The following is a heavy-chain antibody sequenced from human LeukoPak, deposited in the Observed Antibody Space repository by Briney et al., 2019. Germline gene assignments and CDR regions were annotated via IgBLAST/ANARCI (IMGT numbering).Heavy chain of an antibody. CDR2: IIPIFGTA. CDR1: GGTFSSYA. V-gene: IGHV1-69*05. J-gene: IGHJ4*02. CDR3: ATSREMATVDY. D-gene: IGHD5-24*01. Sequence: SVKVSCKASGGTFSSYAISWVRQAPGQGLEWMGRIIPIFGTANYAQKFQGRVTITTDESTSTAYMELSSLRSVDTAVYYCATSREMATVDYWGQGTLVTVSS.